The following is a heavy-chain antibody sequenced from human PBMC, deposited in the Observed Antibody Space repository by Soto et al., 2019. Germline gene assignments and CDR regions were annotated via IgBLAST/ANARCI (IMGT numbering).Heavy chain of an antibody. Sequence: PSETLSLTCAVYGGSFSGYYWSWIRQPPGKGLEWIGEINHSGSTNYNPSLKSRVTIPVDTSKNQFSLKLSSVTAADTAVYYCAREDSSGYIDYWGQGTLVTVSS. J-gene: IGHJ4*02. D-gene: IGHD6-19*01. CDR1: GGSFSGYY. CDR2: INHSGST. V-gene: IGHV4-34*01. CDR3: AREDSSGYIDY.